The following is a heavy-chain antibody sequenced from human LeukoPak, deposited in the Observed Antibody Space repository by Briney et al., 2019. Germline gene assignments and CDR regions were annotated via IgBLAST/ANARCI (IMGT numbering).Heavy chain of an antibody. J-gene: IGHJ4*02. CDR2: ISGSGSHT. CDR1: GFSFSGYA. V-gene: IGHV3-23*01. D-gene: IGHD3-22*01. CDR3: AKDISGYYRPFDY. Sequence: GGSLRLSCAASGFSFSGYAMSWVRQAPGKGLEWVSSISGSGSHTYHADSVKGRFTISRDDSKNTLYLQMNSLRAEDTAVYYCAKDISGYYRPFDYWGQGTLVTVSS.